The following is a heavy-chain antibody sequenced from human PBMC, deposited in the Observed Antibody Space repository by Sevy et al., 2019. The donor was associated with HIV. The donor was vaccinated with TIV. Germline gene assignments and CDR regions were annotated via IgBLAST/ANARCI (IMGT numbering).Heavy chain of an antibody. CDR3: ARGDCSGGSCYCDY. CDR1: GDSVSSNSAA. V-gene: IGHV6-1*01. CDR2: TYYRSKWYN. J-gene: IGHJ4*02. Sequence: SQTLSLTYAISGDSVSSNSAAWNWIRQSPSRGLEWLGRTYYRSKWYNDYAVSVKGRITINPDTSKNQFSLQLNSVTPEDTAVYYCARGDCSGGSCYCDYWGQGALVTVSS. D-gene: IGHD2-15*01.